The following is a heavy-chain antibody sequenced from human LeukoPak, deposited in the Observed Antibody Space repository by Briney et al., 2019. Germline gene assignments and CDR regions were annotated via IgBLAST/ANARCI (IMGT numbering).Heavy chain of an antibody. CDR3: ARDPLGVLSYFDY. J-gene: IGHJ4*02. CDR2: IWYDGSNR. CDR1: GFTVSSNY. D-gene: IGHD3-16*01. Sequence: GGSLRLSCAASGFTVSSNYMSWVRQAPGKGLEWVAVIWYDGSNRYYADSLKGRFTISRDNSKNTLYLQMNSLTADDTAVYYCARDPLGVLSYFDYWGQGTLVTVSS. V-gene: IGHV3-33*08.